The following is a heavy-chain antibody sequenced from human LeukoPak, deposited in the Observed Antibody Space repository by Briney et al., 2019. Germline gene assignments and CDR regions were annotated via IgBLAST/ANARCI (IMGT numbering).Heavy chain of an antibody. J-gene: IGHJ6*03. CDR1: GYTFTGYF. CDR2: INPNSGGT. V-gene: IGHV1-2*02. D-gene: IGHD4-23*01. Sequence: GASVKVSCKASGYTFTGYFMHWVRQAPGQGLEWMGWINPNSGGTNYAQKFQDRVTMTRDTSISTAYMELSRLRSDDTAVYYCARVGGSYYYYMDVWGKGTTVTISS. CDR3: ARVGGSYYYYMDV.